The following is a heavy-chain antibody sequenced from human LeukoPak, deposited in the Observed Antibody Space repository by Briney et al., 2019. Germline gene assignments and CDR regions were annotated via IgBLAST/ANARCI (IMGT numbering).Heavy chain of an antibody. V-gene: IGHV4-4*09. J-gene: IGHJ3*02. CDR2: IYTSGST. D-gene: IGHD6-13*01. CDR1: GGSISSYY. Sequence: SETLSLTCTVSGGSISSYYWSWIRQPPGKGLEWIGYIYTSGSTNYNPSLKSRVTISVDTSKNQFSLKLSSVTAADTAVYYCARREYSSSWTGAFDIWGQGTMVTVSS. CDR3: ARREYSSSWTGAFDI.